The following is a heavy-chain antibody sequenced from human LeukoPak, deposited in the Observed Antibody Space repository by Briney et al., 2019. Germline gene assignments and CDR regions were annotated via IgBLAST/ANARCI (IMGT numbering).Heavy chain of an antibody. V-gene: IGHV3-30*03. D-gene: IGHD1-26*01. Sequence: PGGSLRLSCAASGFTFSSYGMHWVRQAPGKGLEWVAVISYDGSNKYYADSVKGRFTISRDNSKNTLYLQMNSLRAEDTAVYYCARVPSLSGSYHGDYWGQGTLVTVSS. CDR3: ARVPSLSGSYHGDY. CDR1: GFTFSSYG. CDR2: ISYDGSNK. J-gene: IGHJ4*02.